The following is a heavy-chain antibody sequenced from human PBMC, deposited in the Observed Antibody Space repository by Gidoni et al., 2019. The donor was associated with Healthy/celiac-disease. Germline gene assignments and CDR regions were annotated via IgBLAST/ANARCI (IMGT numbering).Heavy chain of an antibody. CDR2: ISGSGGST. CDR3: AKESPIYDILTGYYSYYYGMDV. J-gene: IGHJ6*02. Sequence: EVQLLESGGGLVQPGGSLRLSCAASGVTFSRDALSWGRQAPGKGLEWVSAISGSGGSTYYADSVKGRFTISRDNSKNTLYLQMNSLRAEDTAVYYCAKESPIYDILTGYYSYYYGMDVWGQGTTVTVSS. CDR1: GVTFSRDA. V-gene: IGHV3-23*01. D-gene: IGHD3-9*01.